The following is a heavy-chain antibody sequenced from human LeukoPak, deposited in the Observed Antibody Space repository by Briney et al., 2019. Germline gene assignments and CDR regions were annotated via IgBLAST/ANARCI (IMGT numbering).Heavy chain of an antibody. D-gene: IGHD6-19*01. CDR2: ISYDGSNK. CDR1: GFTFSSYA. J-gene: IGHJ4*02. Sequence: GGSLRLSCAASGFTFSSYAMHWVRQAPGKGLEWVAVISYDGSNKYYADSVKGRFTISRDNSKNTLYLQMNSLRAEDTAVYYCARGLYSSGWYLDYWGQGILVTVSS. V-gene: IGHV3-30-3*01. CDR3: ARGLYSSGWYLDY.